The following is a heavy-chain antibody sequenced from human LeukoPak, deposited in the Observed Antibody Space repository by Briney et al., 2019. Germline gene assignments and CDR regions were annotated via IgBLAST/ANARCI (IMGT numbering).Heavy chain of an antibody. CDR1: GYTFTSYG. J-gene: IGHJ4*02. V-gene: IGHV1-18*01. CDR2: ISAYNGNT. Sequence: ASVKVSCKASGYTFTSYGISWVRQAPGQGLEWMGRISAYNGNTNYAQKLQGRVTMTTDTSTSTAYMELRSLRSDDTAVYYCARDLGVTVTKDFDYWGQGTLVTVSS. D-gene: IGHD4-17*01. CDR3: ARDLGVTVTKDFDY.